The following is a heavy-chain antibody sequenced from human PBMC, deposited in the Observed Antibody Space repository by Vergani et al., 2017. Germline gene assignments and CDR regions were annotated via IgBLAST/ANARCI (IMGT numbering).Heavy chain of an antibody. Sequence: VQLVEIGGGVVQPGGSLRLPCTASGFTFSNYWMQWVRQAPGKGLMWVSRINSDGDSTSYADSVKGRFTISRDNAKNTLYLQMDSLRAEDTAVYYCARDGWELLDYFYYMDVWGKGTTVTVSS. CDR3: ARDGWELLDYFYYMDV. CDR1: GFTFSNYW. J-gene: IGHJ6*03. CDR2: INSDGDST. D-gene: IGHD1-26*01. V-gene: IGHV3-74*01.